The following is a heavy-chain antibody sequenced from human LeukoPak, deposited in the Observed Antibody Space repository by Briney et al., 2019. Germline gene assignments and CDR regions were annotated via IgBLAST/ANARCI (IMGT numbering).Heavy chain of an antibody. CDR2: ISYDGSSK. D-gene: IGHD1-26*01. Sequence: PGGSLRLSCAASGFTFTNYNIHWVRQAPGKGLEWVAVISYDGSSKNYADSVKGRFTISRDNPRNTLYLQMNSLRPDDTALYFCARGQFYRRILGAKGAFDFWGQGTMVTVSS. CDR1: GFTFTNYN. J-gene: IGHJ3*01. CDR3: ARGQFYRRILGAKGAFDF. V-gene: IGHV3-30-3*01.